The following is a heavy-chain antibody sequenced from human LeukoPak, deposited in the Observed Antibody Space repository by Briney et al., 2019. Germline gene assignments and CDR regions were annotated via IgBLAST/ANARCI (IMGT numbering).Heavy chain of an antibody. D-gene: IGHD5-18*01. CDR3: ARDRWIQLWVDAFDI. CDR1: GYTFTGYY. Sequence: ASVKVSCKASGYTFTGYYMHRVRQAPGQGLEWMGWINPNSGGTNYAQKFQGRVTMTRDTSISTAYMELSRLRSDDTAVYYCARDRWIQLWVDAFDIWGQGTMVTVSS. CDR2: INPNSGGT. V-gene: IGHV1-2*02. J-gene: IGHJ3*02.